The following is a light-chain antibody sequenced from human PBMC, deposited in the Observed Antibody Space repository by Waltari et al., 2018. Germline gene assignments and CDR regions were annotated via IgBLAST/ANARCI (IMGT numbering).Light chain of an antibody. CDR2: GKN. CDR3: NSRDSSGNHFYV. V-gene: IGLV3-19*01. CDR1: SLRSYY. J-gene: IGLJ1*01. Sequence: SSELTQDPAVSVALGQTVRITCQGDSLRSYYASWYQQKPGQAPVLVIYGKNNRPSGIPYRFSGSSSGNTASLTIPGAQAEDEADYYCNSRDSSGNHFYVFGTGTKVTVL.